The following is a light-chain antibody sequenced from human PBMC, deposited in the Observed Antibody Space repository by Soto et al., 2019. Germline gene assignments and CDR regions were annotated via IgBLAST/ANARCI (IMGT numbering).Light chain of an antibody. CDR2: EVV. CDR3: TSAAGGNPYV. J-gene: IGLJ1*01. V-gene: IGLV2-8*01. CDR1: KSDIGVYDF. Sequence: QSALTQPPSASGSPGQSVTISCTGTKSDIGVYDFVSWYQHHPGKAPRLIIYEVVQRPSGVPDRFSGSKSGNTASLTVSGLLSADEADHFWTSAAGGNPYVFGSGAKPTVL.